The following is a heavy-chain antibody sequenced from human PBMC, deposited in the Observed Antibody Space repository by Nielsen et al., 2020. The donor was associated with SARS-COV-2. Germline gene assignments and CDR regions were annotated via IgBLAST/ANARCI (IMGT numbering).Heavy chain of an antibody. CDR2: IYYSGST. J-gene: IGHJ3*02. D-gene: IGHD3-3*01. V-gene: IGHV4-39*01. Sequence: WIRQPPGKGLEWIGSIYYSGSTYSNPSLKSRVTISVDTSKNQFSLKLSSVTAADTAVYYCARRIASSITIFGVVPLDAFDIWGQGTMVTVSS. CDR3: ARRIASSITIFGVVPLDAFDI.